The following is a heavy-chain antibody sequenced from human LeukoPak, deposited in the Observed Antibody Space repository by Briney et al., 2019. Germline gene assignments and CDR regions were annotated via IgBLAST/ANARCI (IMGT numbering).Heavy chain of an antibody. J-gene: IGHJ5*02. CDR3: ARRLTQYDCFDP. CDR1: GDSFSSNSVT. V-gene: IGHV6-1*01. CDR2: TYYRSTWYN. Sequence: SQTLSLTCAISGDSFSSNSVTWNWTRQSPSRGLEWLGRTYYRSTWYNDYAVSVRGRITVNPDTSKNQFSLHLNSVTPEDTAVYYCARRLTQYDCFDPWGQGILVTVSS. D-gene: IGHD2-2*01.